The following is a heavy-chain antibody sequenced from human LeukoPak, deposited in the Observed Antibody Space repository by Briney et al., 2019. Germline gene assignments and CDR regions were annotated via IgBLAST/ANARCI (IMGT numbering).Heavy chain of an antibody. CDR1: GYSISSGYY. D-gene: IGHD1-1*01. Sequence: PSETLSLTCTVSGYSISSGYYWGWIRQPPGKGLEWIGSIYHSGSTYYNPSLKSQVTISVDTSKNQFSLKLSSVTAADTAVYYCARVPGTVDYWGQGTLVTVSS. CDR3: ARVPGTVDY. CDR2: IYHSGST. J-gene: IGHJ4*02. V-gene: IGHV4-38-2*02.